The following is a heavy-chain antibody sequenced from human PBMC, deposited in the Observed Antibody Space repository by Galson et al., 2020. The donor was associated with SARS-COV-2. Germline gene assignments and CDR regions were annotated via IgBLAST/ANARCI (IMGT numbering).Heavy chain of an antibody. CDR2: ISGSGGST. V-gene: IGHV3-23*01. J-gene: IGHJ4*02. CDR1: GFTFSSYA. Sequence: GGSMRLSCAASGFTFSSYAMSWVRQAPGKGLEWVSAISGSGGSTYYADSVKGRFTISRDNSKNTLYLQMNSLRAEDTAVYYCAKMDTAMDYFDYWGQGTLVTVSS. D-gene: IGHD5-18*01. CDR3: AKMDTAMDYFDY.